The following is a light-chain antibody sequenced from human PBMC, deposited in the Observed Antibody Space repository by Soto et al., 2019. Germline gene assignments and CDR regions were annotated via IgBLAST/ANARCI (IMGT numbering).Light chain of an antibody. J-gene: IGKJ5*01. CDR2: GAS. V-gene: IGKV3-20*01. CDR1: QSVNSNS. CDR3: QHYGDSLSIT. Sequence: EVVLTQSPGTLSLSPGERATLSCRASQSVNSNSLAWYQQKPGQAPRVFIYGASTRATGIPDRFSGSGSGTDFTLTISRLEPGDFAVYYCQHYGDSLSITFGQGTRLEIK.